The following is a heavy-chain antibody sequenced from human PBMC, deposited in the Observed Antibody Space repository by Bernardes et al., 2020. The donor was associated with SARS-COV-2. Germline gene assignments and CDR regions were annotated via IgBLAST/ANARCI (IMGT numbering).Heavy chain of an antibody. CDR3: AREVPGAASRDYLDN. Sequence: SETLSLTCTVSGGSMTGYYWACIRQPAGKGLEWPGRIHTSASTPYKTPPGSRVTMSEDASKNQSYLKLTSVTAADTALYFCAREVPGAASRDYLDNWGQGILVTVSS. CDR1: GGSMTGYY. V-gene: IGHV4-4*07. J-gene: IGHJ4*02. D-gene: IGHD3-10*01. CDR2: IHTSAST.